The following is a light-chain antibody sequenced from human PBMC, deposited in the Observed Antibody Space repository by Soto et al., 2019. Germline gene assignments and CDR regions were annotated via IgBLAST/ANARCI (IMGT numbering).Light chain of an antibody. CDR1: QSVLYSSNNKNY. J-gene: IGKJ1*01. V-gene: IGKV4-1*01. CDR2: WAS. CDR3: QQYYSTNWT. Sequence: DIVMTQSPDSLAVSLGERATINCKSSQSVLYSSNNKNYLAWYQQKPGQPPKLLIYWASTRESGVPDRFSGRGYRTDFTLTISSLQAEDVAVYYCQQYYSTNWTFGHGTKV.